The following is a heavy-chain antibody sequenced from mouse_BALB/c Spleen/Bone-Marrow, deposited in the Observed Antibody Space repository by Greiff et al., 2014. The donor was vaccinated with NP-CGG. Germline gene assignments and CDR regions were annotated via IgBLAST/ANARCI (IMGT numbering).Heavy chain of an antibody. J-gene: IGHJ4*01. D-gene: IGHD2-12*01. CDR2: ISSGGYNT. CDR3: TRRGVYDERSAMDY. V-gene: IGHV5-6*01. CDR1: GFTFSSYG. Sequence: EVQLQESGGDLVKPGGSLKLSCAASGFTFSSYGMSWVRQTPDKSLEWVATISSGGYNTYYPDSVKGRFTISRDNAKNTLYLQMSSLKSEDTAMYYCTRRGVYDERSAMDYWGQGTSVTVSS.